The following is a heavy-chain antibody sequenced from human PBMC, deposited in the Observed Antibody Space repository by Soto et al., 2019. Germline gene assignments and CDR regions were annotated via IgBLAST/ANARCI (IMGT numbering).Heavy chain of an antibody. Sequence: SETLSLTCTVPGGSIISRGYYCIWIRQFPGKGLEWIGYISYSESTDYNPSLKSRVTISADTSKNQFSLKLSSVTAADTAVYYCAGGNDYAKIGYWGQGAQVTVSS. J-gene: IGHJ4*02. V-gene: IGHV4-31*03. CDR3: AGGNDYAKIGY. CDR2: ISYSEST. D-gene: IGHD4-17*01. CDR1: GGSIISRGYY.